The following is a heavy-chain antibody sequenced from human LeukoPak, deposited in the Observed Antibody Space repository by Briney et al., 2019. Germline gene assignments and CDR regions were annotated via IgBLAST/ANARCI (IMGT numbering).Heavy chain of an antibody. Sequence: SVKVSCKASGFTFTSSTIQWVRQARGQRLEWIGWIVVGSGNANYAQKFQERVIITRDMSTTTVYMELSSLRSEDTAVYYCAGTPWFGELTLDYWGQGTLVTVSS. D-gene: IGHD3-10*01. CDR3: AGTPWFGELTLDY. J-gene: IGHJ4*02. CDR1: GFTFTSST. V-gene: IGHV1-58*02. CDR2: IVVGSGNA.